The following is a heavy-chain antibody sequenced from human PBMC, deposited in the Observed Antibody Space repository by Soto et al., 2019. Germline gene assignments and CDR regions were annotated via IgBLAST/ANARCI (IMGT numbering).Heavy chain of an antibody. Sequence: PSETLSLTCTVSGGSISSYYWSWIRQPPGKGLEWIAYIYYSGSTNYNPSLKSRVTISLDTSKNQFSLKLTSVTAADTAVYYCARYGGVGATRALFDYWGQGTLVTVSS. CDR2: IYYSGST. CDR1: GGSISSYY. V-gene: IGHV4-59*01. J-gene: IGHJ4*02. CDR3: ARYGGVGATRALFDY. D-gene: IGHD1-26*01.